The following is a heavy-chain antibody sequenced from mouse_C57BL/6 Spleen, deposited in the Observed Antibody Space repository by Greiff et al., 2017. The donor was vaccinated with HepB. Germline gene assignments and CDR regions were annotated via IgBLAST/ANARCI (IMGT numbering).Heavy chain of an antibody. CDR1: GFSFNTYA. V-gene: IGHV10-1*01. J-gene: IGHJ4*01. Sequence: EVKLVESGGGLVQPKGSLKLSCAASGFSFNTYAMNWVRQAPGKGLEWVARIRSKSNNYATYYADSVKDRFTISRDDSESMLYLQMNNLKTEDTAMYYCVRHTINWEGDAMDYWGQGTSVTVSS. CDR3: VRHTINWEGDAMDY. D-gene: IGHD4-1*02. CDR2: IRSKSNNYAT.